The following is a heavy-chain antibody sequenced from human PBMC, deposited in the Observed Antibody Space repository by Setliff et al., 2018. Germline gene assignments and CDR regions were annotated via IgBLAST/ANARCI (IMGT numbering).Heavy chain of an antibody. CDR3: VLFGDRDTVDS. Sequence: PGGSLRLSCAASGFTFSSYWMSWVRQAPGKGLEWVANIKQDGSEKYYVDSVKGRFTISRDNAKNSLYLQMNSLRAEDTAFYHCVLFGDRDTVDSWGQGTMVTVSS. D-gene: IGHD3-16*01. CDR2: IKQDGSEK. J-gene: IGHJ3*02. CDR1: GFTFSSYW. V-gene: IGHV3-7*03.